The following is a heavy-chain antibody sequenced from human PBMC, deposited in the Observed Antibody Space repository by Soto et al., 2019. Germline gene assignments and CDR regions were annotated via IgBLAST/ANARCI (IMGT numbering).Heavy chain of an antibody. D-gene: IGHD2-2*01. Sequence: GASVKVSCKASGGTFSSYAISWVRQAPGQGLEWMGGIIPIFGTANYAQKFQGRVTITADESTSTAYMELSSLRSEDTAVYYCARGRYCSSTSCQGGFDYWGQGALVTVSS. J-gene: IGHJ4*02. CDR2: IIPIFGTA. CDR3: ARGRYCSSTSCQGGFDY. CDR1: GGTFSSYA. V-gene: IGHV1-69*13.